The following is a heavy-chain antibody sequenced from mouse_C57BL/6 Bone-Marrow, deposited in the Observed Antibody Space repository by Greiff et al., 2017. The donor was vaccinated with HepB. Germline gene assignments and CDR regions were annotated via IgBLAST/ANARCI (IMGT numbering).Heavy chain of an antibody. V-gene: IGHV1-26*01. CDR2: INPNNGGT. J-gene: IGHJ2*01. CDR1: GYTFTDYY. D-gene: IGHD1-1*01. CDR3: ARWPITTVVAPGY. Sequence: DVQLQESGPELVKPGASVKISCKASGYTFTDYYMNWVKQSHGKSLEWIGDINPNNGGTSYNQKFKGKATLTVDKSSSTAYMELRSLTSEDSAVYYCARWPITTVVAPGYWGQGTTLTVSS.